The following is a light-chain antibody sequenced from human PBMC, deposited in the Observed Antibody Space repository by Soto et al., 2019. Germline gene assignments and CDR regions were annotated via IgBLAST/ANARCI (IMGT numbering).Light chain of an antibody. V-gene: IGLV1-40*01. CDR1: SSNIGAGYD. CDR2: ANN. J-gene: IGLJ1*01. CDR3: QSYDSSLSGYV. Sequence: QSVLTQPPSVSGAPGQRVTISCTGSSSNIGAGYDVHWYQQLPGTAPKLLIYANNFRPSGVPVRFSGSKSGTSASLAITGLQAEDEADYYCQSYDSSLSGYVFGTGTKVTVL.